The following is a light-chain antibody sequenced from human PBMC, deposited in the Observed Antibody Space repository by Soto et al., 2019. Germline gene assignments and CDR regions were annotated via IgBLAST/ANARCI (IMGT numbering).Light chain of an antibody. CDR2: DDT. CDR1: NSHMWGHS. Sequence: QSVLTQPPPVSATSGQKGTICCSGSNSHMWGHSASCYQQLTGTSSQLRIYDDTKPPSRIHYQFSCSYSNTSATLGIPCLPTGDEADYYCGSWDSTLRAYVFGTGTKVTV. CDR3: GSWDSTLRAYV. V-gene: IGLV1-51*01. J-gene: IGLJ1*01.